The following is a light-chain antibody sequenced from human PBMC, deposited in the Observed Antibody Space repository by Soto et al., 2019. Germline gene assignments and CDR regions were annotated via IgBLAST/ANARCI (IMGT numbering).Light chain of an antibody. V-gene: IGKV1-9*01. Sequence: IQLTQSPSSLSASVGDRVTFTCRASEDSSSYLVWYQQKPGAAPKLLIYAASALHSGVPSRFSGRGSGTDFTLTISSLHPEDFAVYFCQQFKNYPITFGQGTRRQIK. CDR3: QQFKNYPIT. CDR1: EDSSSY. J-gene: IGKJ5*01. CDR2: AAS.